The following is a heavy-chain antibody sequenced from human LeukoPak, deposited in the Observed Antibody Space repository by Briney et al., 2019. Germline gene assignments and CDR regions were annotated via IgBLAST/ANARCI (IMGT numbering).Heavy chain of an antibody. J-gene: IGHJ3*02. CDR3: ARDTSLSGDYYGSGSPLGAFDI. V-gene: IGHV4-4*07. CDR1: GGSISSYY. CDR2: IYTSGST. D-gene: IGHD3-10*01. Sequence: TETLSLTCTVSGGSISSYYWSWIRQPAGKGLEWIGRIYTSGSTNYNPPLKSRVTMSVDTSKNQFSLKLSSVTAADTAVYYCARDTSLSGDYYGSGSPLGAFDIWGQGTMVTVSS.